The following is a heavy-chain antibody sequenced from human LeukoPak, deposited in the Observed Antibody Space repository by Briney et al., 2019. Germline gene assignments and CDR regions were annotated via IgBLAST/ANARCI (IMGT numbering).Heavy chain of an antibody. V-gene: IGHV4-61*08. J-gene: IGHJ4*02. CDR1: GGSISSGDYY. Sequence: PSQTLSLTCTVSGGSISSGDYYWSWIRQPPGKGLEWIGYIYYSGRTNYNPSLKSRVTISVDTSKKQFSLKLSSVTAADTAVYYCARVSYYGSGSYYVDQYYFDYWGQGTLVTVSS. CDR3: ARVSYYGSGSYYVDQYYFDY. D-gene: IGHD3-10*01. CDR2: IYYSGRT.